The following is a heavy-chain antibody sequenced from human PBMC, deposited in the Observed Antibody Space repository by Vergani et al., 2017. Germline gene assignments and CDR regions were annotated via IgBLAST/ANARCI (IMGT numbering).Heavy chain of an antibody. CDR1: GFTFDDYA. J-gene: IGHJ6*02. D-gene: IGHD6-13*01. Sequence: EVQLVESGGVVVQPGGSLRLSCAASGFTFDDYAIHRVRQAPGKGLEWVSRISWDGGSTYYADSVKGRFTISRDNSKNSLYLQMNSLRAEDTALYYCAKDGLGVTAGNEEEYYYYGMAVWGQGTTVTVSS. CDR2: ISWDGGST. CDR3: AKDGLGVTAGNEEEYYYYGMAV. V-gene: IGHV3-43D*04.